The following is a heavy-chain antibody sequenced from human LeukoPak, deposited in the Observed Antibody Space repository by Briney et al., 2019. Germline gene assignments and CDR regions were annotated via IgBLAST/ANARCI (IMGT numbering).Heavy chain of an antibody. D-gene: IGHD3/OR15-3a*01. Sequence: PSETLSLTCTVSGGSISSHRFYWTWVRRPAGKELEWIGRIKGSITNYNPSLKSRVNISVDTSTNQFSLKLNTLTAADTAAYYCARVPDWTYAADYWGQGTLVTVSS. V-gene: IGHV4-61*02. J-gene: IGHJ4*02. CDR2: IKGSIT. CDR1: GGSISSHRFY. CDR3: ARVPDWTYAADY.